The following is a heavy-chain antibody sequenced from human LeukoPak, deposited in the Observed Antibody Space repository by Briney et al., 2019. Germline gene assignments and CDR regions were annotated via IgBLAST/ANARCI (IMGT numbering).Heavy chain of an antibody. J-gene: IGHJ4*02. CDR3: ARRGYYYDSSGYWSRWVGPFDY. Sequence: SETLSLTCTVSGGSISSSSYYWGWIRQPPGKGLEWIGSIYYSGSTNYNPSLKSRVTISVDTSKNQFSLKLSSVTAADTAVYYCARRGYYYDSSGYWSRWVGPFDYWGQGTLVTVSS. CDR2: IYYSGST. D-gene: IGHD3-22*01. CDR1: GGSISSSSYY. V-gene: IGHV4-39*07.